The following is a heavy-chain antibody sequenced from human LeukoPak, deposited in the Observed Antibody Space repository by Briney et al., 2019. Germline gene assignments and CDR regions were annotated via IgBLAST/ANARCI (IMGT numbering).Heavy chain of an antibody. Sequence: SETLSLTCTVSGGSISSGGYYWSWIRQPPGKGLEWIGYIYHSGSTYYNPSLKSRVTISVDRSKNQFSLKLSSVTAADTAVYYCARGGDSSGYFFFGTNNWFDPWGQGTLVTVSS. CDR2: IYHSGST. J-gene: IGHJ5*02. V-gene: IGHV4-30-2*01. D-gene: IGHD3-22*01. CDR3: ARGGDSSGYFFFGTNNWFDP. CDR1: GGSISSGGYY.